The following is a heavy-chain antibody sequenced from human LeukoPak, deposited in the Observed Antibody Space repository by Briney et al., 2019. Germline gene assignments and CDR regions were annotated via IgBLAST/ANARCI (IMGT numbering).Heavy chain of an antibody. Sequence: GGSLRLSCAASGFTFSDYYMSWIRRAPGKGLEWVSYISSSGSTIYYADSVKGRFTISRDNAKNSLYLQMNSLRAEDTAVYYCARDLLLNYYDSSGYYNWFDPWGQGTLVTVSS. D-gene: IGHD3-22*01. CDR3: ARDLLLNYYDSSGYYNWFDP. J-gene: IGHJ5*02. CDR1: GFTFSDYY. CDR2: ISSSGSTI. V-gene: IGHV3-11*01.